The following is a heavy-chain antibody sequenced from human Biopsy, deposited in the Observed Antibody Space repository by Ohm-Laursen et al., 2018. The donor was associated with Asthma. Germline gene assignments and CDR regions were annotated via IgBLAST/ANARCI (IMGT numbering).Heavy chain of an antibody. V-gene: IGHV3-33*01. J-gene: IGHJ6*02. D-gene: IGHD2-15*01. CDR1: GFTFSSYG. CDR3: ARVDGVVEAATRLGGMDV. Sequence: SLRLSCAASGFTFSSYGMHWVRQAPGKGLEWVAVIWYDGSNKYYADSVKGRFTISRDNSKNTLYLQMTSLSAEDSAVYYCARVDGVVEAATRLGGMDVWGQGTTVTVSS. CDR2: IWYDGSNK.